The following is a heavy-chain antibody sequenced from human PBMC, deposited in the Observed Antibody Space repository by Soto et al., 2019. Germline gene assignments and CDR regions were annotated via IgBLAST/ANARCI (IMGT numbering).Heavy chain of an antibody. CDR3: ARGGALRPNGHVPLDF. D-gene: IGHD3-16*01. V-gene: IGHV4-30-2*01. J-gene: IGHJ4*02. Sequence: QLMLHESGSGLVRPSQTLSLTCTVSGDSITSGMYSWSWIRQAPGKGLEWIGNIHVTGYTAFSPSLRRRVTMSVATSRNQFSLNLKSVTAADTAVYFCARGGALRPNGHVPLDFWGQGTLVTVSS. CDR1: GDSITSGMYS. CDR2: IHVTGYT.